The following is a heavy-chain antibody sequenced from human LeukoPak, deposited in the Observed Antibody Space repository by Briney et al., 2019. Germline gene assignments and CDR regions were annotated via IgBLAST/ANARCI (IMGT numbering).Heavy chain of an antibody. CDR1: GFTFSSYG. Sequence: PGGSLRLSCAASGFTFSSYGMHWVRQAPGKGLEWVAVISYDGSNKYYADSVKGRFTISRDNSKNTLYLQMNSLRAEDTAVYYCAKGALRYFDWLLSYFDYWGQGTLVTVSS. CDR3: AKGALRYFDWLLSYFDY. J-gene: IGHJ4*02. V-gene: IGHV3-30*18. D-gene: IGHD3-9*01. CDR2: ISYDGSNK.